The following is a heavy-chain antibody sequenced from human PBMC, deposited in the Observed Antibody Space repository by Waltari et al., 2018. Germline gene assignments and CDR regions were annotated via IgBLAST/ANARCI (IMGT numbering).Heavy chain of an antibody. CDR1: GDFLSDAH. Sequence: HVQLQESGQGLVKSSETLSLTCTVSGDFLSDAHWTWIRQAPGKGLEWIAYLRNTGGTKCTPSLQSRVTISADTSKKQFSLRLTSVTAADTAVYYCAGLPTKYYDSIGWGFFDQWGQGILVTVSP. J-gene: IGHJ4*02. CDR2: LRNTGGT. D-gene: IGHD3-22*01. CDR3: AGLPTKYYDSIGWGFFDQ. V-gene: IGHV4-59*08.